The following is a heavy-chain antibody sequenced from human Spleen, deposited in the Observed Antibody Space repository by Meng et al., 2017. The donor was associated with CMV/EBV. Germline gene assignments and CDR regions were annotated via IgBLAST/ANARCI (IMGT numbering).Heavy chain of an antibody. V-gene: IGHV3-23*01. D-gene: IGHD3-3*01. CDR2: INGDGTNT. Sequence: GGSLRLSCAASGFTFSIYAMGWVRQAPGKGLEWISSINGDGTNTYYADSVRGRFAISRDNSKNTVYLQLNSLRAEDTAVYYCASARFLEWFDRFDPWGQGTLVTVSS. CDR1: GFTFSIYA. J-gene: IGHJ5*02. CDR3: ASARFLEWFDRFDP.